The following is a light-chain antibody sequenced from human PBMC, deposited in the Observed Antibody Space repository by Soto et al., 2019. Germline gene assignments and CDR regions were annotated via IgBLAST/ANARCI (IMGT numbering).Light chain of an antibody. CDR2: EDN. Sequence: NFMLTQPHSVSESPGKTVIISCTRSSGSIASNYVQWYQQRPGSSPTTVIYEDNQRPSGVPDRFSGSIDSSSNSASLTISALEPEDEADYYCQSYDATNQVFGGGTKLTVL. J-gene: IGLJ3*02. CDR3: QSYDATNQV. V-gene: IGLV6-57*01. CDR1: SGSIASNY.